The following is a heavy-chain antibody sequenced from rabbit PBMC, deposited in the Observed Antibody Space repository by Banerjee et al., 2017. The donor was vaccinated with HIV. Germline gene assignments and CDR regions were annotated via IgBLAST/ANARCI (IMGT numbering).Heavy chain of an antibody. J-gene: IGHJ2*01. Sequence: QQQLEESGGGLVKPGGTLTLTCKASGIDFSSGYNMCWVRQAPGKGLEWIACIYAGSSGSTYYASWAKGRFTISKTSSTTVTLQMTSLTAADTATYFCARVFGGYAGYGYDVAFDPRGQGTLVTVS. D-gene: IGHD6-1*01. CDR1: GIDFSSGYN. CDR3: ARVFGGYAGYGYDVAFDP. V-gene: IGHV1S45*01. CDR2: IYAGSSGST.